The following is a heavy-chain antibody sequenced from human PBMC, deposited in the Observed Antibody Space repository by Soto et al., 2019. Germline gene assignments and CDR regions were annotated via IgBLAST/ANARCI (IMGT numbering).Heavy chain of an antibody. J-gene: IGHJ3*02. Sequence: EVQLVESGGGLVQPGGSLRLSCVASGSTFSDHYMDWVRQAPGKGLEWVGRTGNRANSYTTEYAASVKGRFSISRDDSKNSRYLQMNSLKTEDTAVYHCTRGYSSVSIYAFDIWGQGTMVTVSS. CDR3: TRGYSSVSIYAFDI. V-gene: IGHV3-72*01. D-gene: IGHD2-21*01. CDR1: GSTFSDHY. CDR2: TGNRANSYTT.